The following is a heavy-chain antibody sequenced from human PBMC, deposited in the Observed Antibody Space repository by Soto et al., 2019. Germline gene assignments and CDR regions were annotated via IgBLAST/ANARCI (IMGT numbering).Heavy chain of an antibody. CDR2: VNSVGTTT. Sequence: PGGSLRLSCGASIFTFSSYWMTWVRQAPGKGLVWVSRVNSVGTTTNYADSVKGRFTISRDNARNTVYLQMNSLRAEDTAIYYCARGAFRAYYFDYWGLGTLVTVSS. D-gene: IGHD3-10*01. V-gene: IGHV3-74*01. J-gene: IGHJ4*02. CDR1: IFTFSSYW. CDR3: ARGAFRAYYFDY.